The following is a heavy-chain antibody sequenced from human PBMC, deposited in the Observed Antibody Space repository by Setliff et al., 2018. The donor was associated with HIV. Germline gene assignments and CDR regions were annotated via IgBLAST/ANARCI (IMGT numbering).Heavy chain of an antibody. J-gene: IGHJ4*02. Sequence: PSETLSLTCAVSGVSISSSHWWSWVRQPPGKGLEWIGEIYHSGIPNYTPSLKSRVTISVDKSKSQFSLKLSSVTAADTAVYFCARALGYCSSSACYPKRFDSWGQGTLVTVSS. CDR1: GVSISSSHW. CDR2: IYHSGIP. CDR3: ARALGYCSSSACYPKRFDS. D-gene: IGHD2-2*01. V-gene: IGHV4-4*02.